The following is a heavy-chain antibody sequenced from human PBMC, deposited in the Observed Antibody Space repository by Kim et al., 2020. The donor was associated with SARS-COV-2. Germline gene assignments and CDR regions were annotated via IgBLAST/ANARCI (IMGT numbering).Heavy chain of an antibody. Sequence: SETLSLTCTVSGGSISSYYWSWIRQPPGKGLEWIGYIYYSGSTNYNPSLKSRVTISVDTSKNQFSLKLSSVTAADTAVYYCARGGSWQYINYWGQGTLVTVSS. CDR3: ARGGSWQYINY. D-gene: IGHD6-13*01. CDR1: GGSISSYY. J-gene: IGHJ4*02. V-gene: IGHV4-59*01. CDR2: IYYSGST.